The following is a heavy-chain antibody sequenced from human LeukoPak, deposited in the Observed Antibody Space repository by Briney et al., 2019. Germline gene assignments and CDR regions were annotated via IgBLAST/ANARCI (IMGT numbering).Heavy chain of an antibody. CDR3: AGHLDGDYVGY. CDR2: INPNSGGT. D-gene: IGHD4-17*01. CDR1: VYTFILNN. V-gene: IGHV1-2*02. Sequence: ASVKVSCTASVYTFILNNMHWMGQAPGQGLEWMGWINPNSGGTNYAQKFQGRVTMTRDTSISTAYMELSRLGSDHPVVYYCAGHLDGDYVGYWGQGTLVTVSS. J-gene: IGHJ4*02.